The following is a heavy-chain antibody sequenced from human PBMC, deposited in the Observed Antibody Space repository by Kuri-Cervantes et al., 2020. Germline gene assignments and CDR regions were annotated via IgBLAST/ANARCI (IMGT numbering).Heavy chain of an antibody. J-gene: IGHJ4*02. CDR3: ARGGSGWYDDPYYFDY. Sequence: SETLSLTCTVSGGSISSGGYYWSWIRQHPGKGLEWIGYIYYSGSTNYNPSLKSRVTISVDKSKNQFSLKLSSVTAADTAVYYCARGGSGWYDDPYYFDYWGQGTLVTVSS. D-gene: IGHD6-19*01. CDR1: GGSISSGGYY. CDR2: IYYSGST. V-gene: IGHV4-31*03.